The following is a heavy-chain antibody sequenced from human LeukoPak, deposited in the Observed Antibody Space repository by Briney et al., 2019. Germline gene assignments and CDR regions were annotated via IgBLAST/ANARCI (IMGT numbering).Heavy chain of an antibody. J-gene: IGHJ2*01. D-gene: IGHD4-11*01. CDR2: IYTSGST. CDR1: GGTFSGYY. CDR3: AREGNDYSNYPYWYFDL. Sequence: SETLSLTCAVYGGTFSGYYWSWIRQPAGKGLEWIGRIYTSGSTNYNPSLKSRVTISVDTSKNQFSLKLSSVTAADTAVYYCAREGNDYSNYPYWYFDLWGRGTLVTVSS. V-gene: IGHV4-4*07.